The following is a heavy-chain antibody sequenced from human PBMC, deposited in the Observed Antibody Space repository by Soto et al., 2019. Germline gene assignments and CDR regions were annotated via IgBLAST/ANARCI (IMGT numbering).Heavy chain of an antibody. Sequence: PGGSLRLSCGGSGFNFGDYAVSWVRQAPGKGLQWVGFIKSRVYGGTADYAASVEGRVTISRDDYKRIDYLLMNSLMTEDTAVYYCTIQGVSTIQGFNDWRQGPLVTVSS. J-gene: IGHJ4*02. CDR1: GFNFGDYA. CDR3: TIQGVSTIQGFND. V-gene: IGHV3-49*04. CDR2: IKSRVYGGTA. D-gene: IGHD5-12*01.